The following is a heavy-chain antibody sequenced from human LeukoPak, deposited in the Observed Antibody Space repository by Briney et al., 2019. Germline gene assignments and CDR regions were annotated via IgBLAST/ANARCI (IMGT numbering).Heavy chain of an antibody. CDR1: GFTFSSYS. CDR2: ISSSSSTI. Sequence: GGSLRLSCAASGFTFSSYSMNWVRQAPGKGLEWVSYISSSSSTIYYADSVKGRFTISRDNAKNSLYLQMNSLRAEDTAVYYCARGPEPLVATISAHFDYWGQGTLVTVSS. V-gene: IGHV3-48*04. J-gene: IGHJ4*02. D-gene: IGHD5-12*01. CDR3: ARGPEPLVATISAHFDY.